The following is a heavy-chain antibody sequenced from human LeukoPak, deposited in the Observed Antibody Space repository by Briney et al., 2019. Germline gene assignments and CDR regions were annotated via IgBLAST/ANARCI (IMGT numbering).Heavy chain of an antibody. CDR1: GYTFTSYA. V-gene: IGHV1-3*03. D-gene: IGHD1-1*01. CDR2: INAGNGNT. Sequence: AASVKVSCKASGYTFTSYAMHWVRQAPGQRLEWMGWINAGNGNTEYSQEFQGRVTITRDTSASTAYMELSSLRSEDMAVYYCARGQLERRGRYYYYYMDVWGKGTTVTVSS. J-gene: IGHJ6*03. CDR3: ARGQLERRGRYYYYYMDV.